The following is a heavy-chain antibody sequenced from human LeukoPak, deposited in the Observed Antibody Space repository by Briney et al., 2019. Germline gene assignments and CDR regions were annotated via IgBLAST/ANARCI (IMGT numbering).Heavy chain of an antibody. V-gene: IGHV4-59*01. CDR1: GGSISSYY. CDR3: ARDPDDFGGFDP. J-gene: IGHJ5*02. D-gene: IGHD3-10*01. Sequence: SETLSLTCTVSGGSISSYYWSWIRQPPGKGLEWIGYIYYSGSINYNPSLESRVTISVDTSKNQFSLKLSSVTAADTAVYYCARDPDDFGGFDPWGQGTLVTVSS. CDR2: IYYSGSI.